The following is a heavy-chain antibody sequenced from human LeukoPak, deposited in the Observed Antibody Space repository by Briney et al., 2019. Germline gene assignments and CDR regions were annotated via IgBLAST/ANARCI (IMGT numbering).Heavy chain of an antibody. V-gene: IGHV3-30*18. CDR3: AKDGRVAMATSYYDSSDYYYFDY. CDR2: ISYDGSKK. Sequence: GGSLRLSCVASGFTFSSYGMHWVGQAPGNGLEWVAVISYDGSKKYYAVSVKGRFTISRDNSKNTLYLQMNSMRAEDTAVYYCAKDGRVAMATSYYDSSDYYYFDYWGQGTLVTVSS. J-gene: IGHJ4*02. D-gene: IGHD3-22*01. CDR1: GFTFSSYG.